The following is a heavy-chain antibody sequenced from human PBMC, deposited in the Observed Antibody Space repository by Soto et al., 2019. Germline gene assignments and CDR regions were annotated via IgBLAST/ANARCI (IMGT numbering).Heavy chain of an antibody. CDR2: TYYRSKWYN. J-gene: IGHJ6*02. D-gene: IGHD6-6*01. V-gene: IGHV6-1*01. CDR1: ADIVSSNSAA. CDR3: ARFGIAARPVGGLVYYYGMDV. Sequence: PSQTLSLTCAISADIVSSNSAAWKCIRQSPSRALEWLGRTYYRSKWYNDYAVSVKSRITINPDTSKNQFSLQLNSVTPEDTAVYYCARFGIAARPVGGLVYYYGMDVWGQGTTVTVSS.